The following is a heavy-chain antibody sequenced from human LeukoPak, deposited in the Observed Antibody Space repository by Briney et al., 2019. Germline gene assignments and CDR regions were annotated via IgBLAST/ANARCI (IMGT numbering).Heavy chain of an antibody. D-gene: IGHD3-10*01. CDR3: ARGPRKIAKATYYGSGSYYMDV. Sequence: PGGSLRLSCAASGFTFSSYGMHWVRQAPGKGLEWVAVISYDGSNKYYADSVKGRFTISRDNAKNSLYLQMNSLRAEDKAVYYCARGPRKIAKATYYGSGSYYMDVWGQGTTVTVSS. CDR2: ISYDGSNK. CDR1: GFTFSSYG. J-gene: IGHJ6*03. V-gene: IGHV3-30*03.